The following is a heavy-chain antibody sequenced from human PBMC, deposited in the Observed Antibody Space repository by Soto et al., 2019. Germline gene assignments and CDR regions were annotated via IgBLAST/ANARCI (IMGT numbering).Heavy chain of an antibody. CDR1: GFTVSSNY. J-gene: IGHJ4*02. CDR3: ARNGAAAGTQYYFDY. V-gene: IGHV3-53*01. CDR2: IYSGGST. D-gene: IGHD6-13*01. Sequence: EVQLVESGGGLSQPGGSLRLSCAASGFTVSSNYMSWVRQAPGKGLEWVSVIYSGGSTYYADSVKGRFTISRDNSKNTLYLQMNSLRAEDTAVYYCARNGAAAGTQYYFDYWGQGTLVTVSS.